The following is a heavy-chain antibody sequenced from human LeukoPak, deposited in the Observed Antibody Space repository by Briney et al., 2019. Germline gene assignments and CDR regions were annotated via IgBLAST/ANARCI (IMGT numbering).Heavy chain of an antibody. CDR2: ISGSSTYI. Sequence: GGSLRLSCAASGFTFSNYLMHWVRQAPGKGLEWVSSISGSSTYIYYADSVKGRFTISRDNAKSSLYLQMTSLSAGDTAVYYCARGAGARALDYWGQGTLVTVSS. CDR3: ARGAGARALDY. V-gene: IGHV3-21*06. J-gene: IGHJ4*02. D-gene: IGHD1-14*01. CDR1: GFTFSNYL.